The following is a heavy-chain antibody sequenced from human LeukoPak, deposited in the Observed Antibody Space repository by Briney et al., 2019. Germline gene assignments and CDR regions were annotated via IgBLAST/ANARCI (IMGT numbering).Heavy chain of an antibody. J-gene: IGHJ4*02. V-gene: IGHV6-1*01. CDR2: TYYRSKWYN. D-gene: IGHD3-10*01. Sequence: PSQTLSLTCVISGDSVSSNSAAWNWFRQSPSRGLEWLGRTYYRSKWYNDYAGSVKSRITINPDIAKNQFSLQLNSVTPEDTAVYYCARDRGVRITMVRGPQHFDYWGQGTLVTVSS. CDR3: ARDRGVRITMVRGPQHFDY. CDR1: GDSVSSNSAA.